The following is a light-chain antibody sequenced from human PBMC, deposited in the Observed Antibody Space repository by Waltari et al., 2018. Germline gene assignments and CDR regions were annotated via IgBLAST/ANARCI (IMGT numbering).Light chain of an antibody. J-gene: IGKJ1*01. CDR3: LQYNTYPWT. Sequence: DIQMTQSPSAMSASVGDRVTITFRASQGIRPSLAWFQQKPGKVPKRLIYLASSLQSGVPSRFSGSGSRTEFTLSISSLQPEDFATYYCLQYNTYPWTFGQGTKVEIK. CDR2: LAS. V-gene: IGKV1-17*03. CDR1: QGIRPS.